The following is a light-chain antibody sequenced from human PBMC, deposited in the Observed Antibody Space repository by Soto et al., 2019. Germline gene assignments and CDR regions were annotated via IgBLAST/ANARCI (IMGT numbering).Light chain of an antibody. CDR3: QQYNSDSS. Sequence: DIQMTQSPSTLSASVGDSVTITCRASQSMNKWLAWYQQKPGKAPNLLIFDASNLQSGVPSRFSGSGFGTEFTLIISSLQPEDVATYYCQQYNSDSSFGGGTKVEIK. CDR2: DAS. J-gene: IGKJ4*01. V-gene: IGKV1-5*01. CDR1: QSMNKW.